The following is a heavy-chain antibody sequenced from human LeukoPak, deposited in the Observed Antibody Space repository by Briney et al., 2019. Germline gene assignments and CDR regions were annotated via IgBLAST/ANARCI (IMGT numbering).Heavy chain of an antibody. CDR1: GGTFSSHA. Sequence: ASVKVSCKASGGTFSSHAISWVRQAPGQGLEWMGGIIPIFGTANYAQKFQGRVTITADEPTRTAYMELTYVRSDDTAVYYCTIIPNVILFTHYFEYWGQGTLVTVSS. D-gene: IGHD2-21*01. V-gene: IGHV1-69*01. CDR3: TIIPNVILFTHYFEY. CDR2: IIPIFGTA. J-gene: IGHJ4*02.